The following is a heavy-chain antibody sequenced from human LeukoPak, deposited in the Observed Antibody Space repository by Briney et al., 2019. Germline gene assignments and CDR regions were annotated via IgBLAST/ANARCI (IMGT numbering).Heavy chain of an antibody. V-gene: IGHV4-39*07. CDR3: ARLKLRYFESAFDI. Sequence: SETLSLTCAVSGGSISSNSYYWGWIRQPPGKGLEWIGSIYYSGSTYYNPSLKSRVTICVDTSKNQFSLKLSSVTAADTAVYYCARLKLRYFESAFDIWGQGTMVTVSS. J-gene: IGHJ3*02. CDR1: GGSISSNSYY. CDR2: IYYSGST. D-gene: IGHD3-9*01.